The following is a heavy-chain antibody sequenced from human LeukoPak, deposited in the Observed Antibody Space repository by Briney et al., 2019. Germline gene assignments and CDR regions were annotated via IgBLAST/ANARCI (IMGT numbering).Heavy chain of an antibody. CDR3: ARSSGKWSGDYYYHYMDV. D-gene: IGHD3-3*01. V-gene: IGHV4-38-2*02. CDR2: MYHSGST. Sequence: KPSETLSLTCTVSGYSISSGHYWGWIRQPPGKGLEWIGSMYHSGSTYYNPPLKSRVTISVDTSKNQFSLKLSSVTAADTAVYYCARSSGKWSGDYYYHYMDVWGRGTTVTI. J-gene: IGHJ6*03. CDR1: GYSISSGHY.